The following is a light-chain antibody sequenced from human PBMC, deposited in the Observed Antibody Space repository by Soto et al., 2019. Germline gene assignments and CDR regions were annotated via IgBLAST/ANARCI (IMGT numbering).Light chain of an antibody. CDR2: DVT. CDR1: SSDVGAYNY. Sequence: QSALTQPASVSGSPGQSITISCTGTSSDVGAYNYVSWYQYHPGKAPKLMIYDVTNRPSGVSNRFSGSKSGNTASLTISGLQAEDEADYYCSSFTGSSTLVIFGGGNKLTVL. J-gene: IGLJ2*01. CDR3: SSFTGSSTLVI. V-gene: IGLV2-14*03.